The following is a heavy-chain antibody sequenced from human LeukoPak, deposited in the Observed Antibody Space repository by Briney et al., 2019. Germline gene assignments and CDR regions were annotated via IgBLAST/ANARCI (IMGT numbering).Heavy chain of an antibody. CDR1: GFTFSSYA. CDR3: AKDDYRTVSWRFDY. V-gene: IGHV3-23*01. J-gene: IGHJ4*02. CDR2: ISGSGGST. D-gene: IGHD3-16*02. Sequence: GGSLRLSCAASGFTFSSYAMRWVRQAPGKGLEWVSAISGSGGSTYYADSVKGRFTISRDNSKNTLYLQMNSLRAEDTAVYYCAKDDYRTVSWRFDYWGQGTLVTVSS.